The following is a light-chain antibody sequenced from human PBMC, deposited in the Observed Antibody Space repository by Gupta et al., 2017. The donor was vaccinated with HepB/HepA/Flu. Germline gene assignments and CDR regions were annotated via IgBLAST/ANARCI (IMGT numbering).Light chain of an antibody. CDR2: EVN. Sequence: QSALTHPASVSGSPGQSITISCTGTSSDIGNYDLVSWYLQYPGRAPELMIYEVNKRPSGVSNRFSGSKSGNTASLTISGLQAEDEADYYCCSYAGSSTSYVFGSGTKVTVL. CDR3: CSYAGSSTSYV. CDR1: SSDIGNYDL. V-gene: IGLV2-23*02. J-gene: IGLJ1*01.